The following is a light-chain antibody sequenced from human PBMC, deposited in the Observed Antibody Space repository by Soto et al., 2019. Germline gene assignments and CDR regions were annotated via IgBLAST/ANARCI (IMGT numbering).Light chain of an antibody. CDR1: QGISNY. CDR3: QQYATYPWT. V-gene: IGKV1-27*01. Sequence: DIQMTPSPSSLSTSVGDRVTITCRASQGISNYLAWYQQKPGKVPKLLIYAASTLQSGVPSRFSGSGSGTDFTLTINSLQPDDFATYYCQQYATYPWTFGQGTKVDIK. CDR2: AAS. J-gene: IGKJ1*01.